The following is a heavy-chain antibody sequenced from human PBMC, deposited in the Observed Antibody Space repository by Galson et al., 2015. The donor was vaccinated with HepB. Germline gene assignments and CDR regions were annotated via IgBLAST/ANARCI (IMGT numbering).Heavy chain of an antibody. CDR1: GYTFTGYY. V-gene: IGHV1-2*04. D-gene: IGHD1-26*01. CDR3: ARTGATGGYGMDV. CDR2: INPNSGGT. Sequence: SVKVSCKASGYTFTGYYMHWVRQAPGQGLEWMGWINPNSGGTNYAQKFQGWVTMTRDTSISTAYMELSRLRSDDTAVYYCARTGATGGYGMDVWGQGTTVTVSS. J-gene: IGHJ6*02.